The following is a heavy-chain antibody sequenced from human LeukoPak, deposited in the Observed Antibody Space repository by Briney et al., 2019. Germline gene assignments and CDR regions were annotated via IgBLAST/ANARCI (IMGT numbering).Heavy chain of an antibody. CDR2: ISGSSGHT. Sequence: GGSLILSCAASGLTFSSYAMSWVRQAPGKGLEWVSAISGSSGHTYYADSVKGRFTISRDNSKDTLYLQMNSLRAEDTAVYYCAKVGFSEMEWLLYSDHWGQGTLVTVSS. D-gene: IGHD3-3*01. V-gene: IGHV3-23*01. CDR1: GLTFSSYA. CDR3: AKVGFSEMEWLLYSDH. J-gene: IGHJ4*02.